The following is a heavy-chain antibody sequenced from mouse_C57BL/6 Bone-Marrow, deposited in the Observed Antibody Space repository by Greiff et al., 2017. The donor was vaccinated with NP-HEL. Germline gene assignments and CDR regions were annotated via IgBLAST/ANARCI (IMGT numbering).Heavy chain of an antibody. J-gene: IGHJ1*03. CDR2: INPGSGGT. V-gene: IGHV1-54*01. CDR3: ARSGYYWYFDV. Sequence: VQLVESGAELVRPGTSVKVSCKASGYAFTNYLIEWVKQRPGQGLEWIGVINPGSGGTNYNEKFKGKATLTADKSSSTAYMQLSSLTSEDSAVYFCARSGYYWYFDVWGTGTTVTVSS. CDR1: GYAFTNYL. D-gene: IGHD2-2*01.